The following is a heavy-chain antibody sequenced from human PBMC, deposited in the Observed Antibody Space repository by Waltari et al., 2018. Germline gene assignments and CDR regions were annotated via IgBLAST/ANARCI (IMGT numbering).Heavy chain of an antibody. V-gene: IGHV3-7*01. J-gene: IGHJ4*02. D-gene: IGHD6-13*01. CDR3: ARTWYSSSSLWGYFDY. Sequence: EVQLVESGGGLVQPGGSLRLSCAASGFTFSSYWMSWVRQAPGKGLEWVANIKQDGSEKDYVDSVKGRFTISRDNAKNALYLQMNSLRAEDTAVYYCARTWYSSSSLWGYFDYWGQGTLVTVSS. CDR1: GFTFSSYW. CDR2: IKQDGSEK.